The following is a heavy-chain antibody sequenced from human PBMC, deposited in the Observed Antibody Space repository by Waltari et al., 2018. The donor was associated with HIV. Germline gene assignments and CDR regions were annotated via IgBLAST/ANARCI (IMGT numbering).Heavy chain of an antibody. V-gene: IGHV3-53*01. CDR1: NFSVSGKH. CDR3: ATGVRYYGP. CDR2: IYPDDTT. D-gene: IGHD3-10*01. Sequence: AESGGRLIQPGGSLGLSCTASNFSVSGKHVTWIRQAPGGSREVVAVIYPDDTTHYADSVSGRFTSSRAKSRTTVLILMNGLFVDDTATYFCATGVRYYGPWGQGTRVTVSS. J-gene: IGHJ5*02.